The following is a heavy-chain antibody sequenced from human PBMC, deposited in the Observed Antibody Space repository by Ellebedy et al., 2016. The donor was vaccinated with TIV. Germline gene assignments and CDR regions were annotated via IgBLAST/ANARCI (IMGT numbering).Heavy chain of an antibody. V-gene: IGHV3-30-3*01. D-gene: IGHD1-26*01. Sequence: GESLKISCAASGLTFSSHAMHWVRQAPGKGLQWVAAISYDGNKKYYADSVKGRFTISRDNSKNTLYLQMNSLRAEDTAVYYCAKVHYAGATLPYWGQGTLVTVSS. CDR2: ISYDGNKK. CDR3: AKVHYAGATLPY. J-gene: IGHJ4*02. CDR1: GLTFSSHA.